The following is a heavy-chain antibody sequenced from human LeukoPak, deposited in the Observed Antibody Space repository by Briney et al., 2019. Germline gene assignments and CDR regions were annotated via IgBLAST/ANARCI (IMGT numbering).Heavy chain of an antibody. Sequence: GGSLRLSCTASGFTFGDYAMTWFRQAPGKGLEWVGFIRSKADGGTTENAASGKGRFTISRDDSKSIAYLQMNSLKTEDTAMYYCTRDRIGDRTDAFDIWGQGTMVTVSS. J-gene: IGHJ3*02. CDR3: TRDRIGDRTDAFDI. D-gene: IGHD3-16*01. CDR1: GFTFGDYA. V-gene: IGHV3-49*03. CDR2: IRSKADGGTT.